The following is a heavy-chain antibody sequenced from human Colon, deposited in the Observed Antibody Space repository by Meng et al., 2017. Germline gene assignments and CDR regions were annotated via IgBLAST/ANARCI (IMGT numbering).Heavy chain of an antibody. CDR1: GGSISSGGYY. Sequence: SETLSLTCTVPGGSISSGGYYWSWIRQHPGKGLEWIGYIYYSGSTYYNPSLKSLVTISVDTSKNQFSLKLSSVTAADTAVYYCAGGSSGYYSHWGQGTLVTVSS. J-gene: IGHJ4*02. V-gene: IGHV4-31*01. CDR2: IYYSGST. CDR3: AGGSSGYYSH. D-gene: IGHD3-22*01.